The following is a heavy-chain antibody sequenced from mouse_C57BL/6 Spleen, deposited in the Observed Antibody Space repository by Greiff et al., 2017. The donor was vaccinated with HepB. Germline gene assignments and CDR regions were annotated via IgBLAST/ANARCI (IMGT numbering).Heavy chain of an antibody. CDR3: ARSSITTVVDY. CDR1: GYTFTSYW. V-gene: IGHV1-69*01. Sequence: QVQLKQPGAELVMPGASVKLSCKASGYTFTSYWMHWVKQRPGQGLEWIGEIDPSDSYTNYNQKFKGKSTLTVDKSSSTAYMQLSSLTSEDSAVYYCARSSITTVVDYWGQGTTLTVSS. J-gene: IGHJ2*01. CDR2: IDPSDSYT. D-gene: IGHD1-1*01.